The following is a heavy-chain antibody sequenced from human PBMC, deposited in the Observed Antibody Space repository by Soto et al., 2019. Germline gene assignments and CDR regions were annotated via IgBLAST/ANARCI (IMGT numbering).Heavy chain of an antibody. V-gene: IGHV1-69*02. Sequence: QVQLVQSGAEVKKPGSSVKVSCKASGDTFNFYTINWVRQAPGLGLEWMGRFNPILSFSNSALKFQGRVTLTANKSTSTAYMVLSSLRSEDTAIYYCATSFVSVSRAFDYGGQGALVTVSS. CDR2: FNPILSFS. D-gene: IGHD1-26*01. J-gene: IGHJ4*02. CDR1: GDTFNFYT. CDR3: ATSFVSVSRAFDY.